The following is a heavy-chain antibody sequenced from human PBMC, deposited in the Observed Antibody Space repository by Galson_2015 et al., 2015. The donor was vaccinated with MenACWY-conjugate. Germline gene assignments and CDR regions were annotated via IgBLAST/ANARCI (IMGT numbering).Heavy chain of an antibody. CDR1: GFTFSTYP. CDR2: LSYDGNTK. Sequence: SLRLSCAASGFTFSTYPMHWVRRTPGKGLEWVAVLSYDGNTKYYADSVRGRLTISRDNSKNTLYLEMNSLRGEDTAVYFCARAARFGDFSAPMDFDSWGQGTLVTVSS. CDR3: ARAARFGDFSAPMDFDS. J-gene: IGHJ4*02. D-gene: IGHD3-10*01. V-gene: IGHV3-30*04.